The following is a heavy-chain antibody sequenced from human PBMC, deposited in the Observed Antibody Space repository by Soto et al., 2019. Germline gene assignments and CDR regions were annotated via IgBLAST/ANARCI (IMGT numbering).Heavy chain of an antibody. V-gene: IGHV3-23*01. CDR1: VFTFSSYA. Sequence: GGSLRLSCSASVFTFSSYAMSWFRQAPGKGLEWVSAISGSGGSTYYADSVKGRFTISRDNSKNTLYLQMNSLRAEDTAVYYCAKDASGYSSYLFDYWGQGTLVTVSS. J-gene: IGHJ4*02. CDR2: ISGSGGST. CDR3: AKDASGYSSYLFDY. D-gene: IGHD6-13*01.